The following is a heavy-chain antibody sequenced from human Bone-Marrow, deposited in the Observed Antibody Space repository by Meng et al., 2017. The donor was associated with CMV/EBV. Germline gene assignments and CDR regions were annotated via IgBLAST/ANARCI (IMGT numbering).Heavy chain of an antibody. CDR2: IYHSGST. V-gene: IGHV4-38-2*02. CDR3: ARGIVVVPAAQPYYYYGMDV. Sequence: SETLSLTCTVSGYSISSGYYWGWIRQPPGKGLEWIGSIYHSGSTYYNPSLKSRVTISVDTSKNQFSLKLSSVTAADTAVYYCARGIVVVPAAQPYYYYGMDVWGQGTTVTVSS. J-gene: IGHJ6*02. D-gene: IGHD2-2*01. CDR1: GYSISSGYY.